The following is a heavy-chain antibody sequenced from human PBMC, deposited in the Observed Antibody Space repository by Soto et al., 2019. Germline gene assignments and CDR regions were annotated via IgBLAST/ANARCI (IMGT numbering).Heavy chain of an antibody. CDR2: ISGSGDST. D-gene: IGHD4-17*01. CDR3: AKDRNDYGGNRFRSDP. CDR1: GFTFSSYA. J-gene: IGHJ5*02. Sequence: GGSLRLSCAASGFTFSSYAMSWVRQAPGKGLEWVSTISGSGDSTYYADSVKGRFTISRDNSKNTLYLQMNSLRAEDTAVYYCAKDRNDYGGNRFRSDPRGKGTLVTVSS. V-gene: IGHV3-23*01.